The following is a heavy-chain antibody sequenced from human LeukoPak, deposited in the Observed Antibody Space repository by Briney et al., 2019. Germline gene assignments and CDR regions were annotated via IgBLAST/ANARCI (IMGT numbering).Heavy chain of an antibody. V-gene: IGHV4-30-4*07. D-gene: IGHD2-15*01. CDR3: ARVDSRPGGGSTFFDY. CDR1: GGSISSGGYS. Sequence: PSETLSLTCAVSGGSISSGGYSWSWIRQPPGKGLEWIGYIYYSGSTYYNPSLKSRVTISVDTSKNQFSLKLSSVTAADTAVYYCARVDSRPGGGSTFFDYWGQGTLVTVSS. J-gene: IGHJ4*02. CDR2: IYYSGST.